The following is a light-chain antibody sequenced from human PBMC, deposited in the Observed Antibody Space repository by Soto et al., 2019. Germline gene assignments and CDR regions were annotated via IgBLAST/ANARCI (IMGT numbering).Light chain of an antibody. CDR2: LGS. CDR1: QSLLHSNGYNY. J-gene: IGKJ4*01. V-gene: IGKV2-28*01. CDR3: MQDLQTPLT. Sequence: DIVMTQSPLSLPVTPGEPASISCRSSQSLLHSNGYNYLDWYLQKPGQSPQLLIYLGSNWASGVPDRFSGSGSGTDFTLKISRVEAEDVGFYYCMQDLQTPLTFGGGTKVEIK.